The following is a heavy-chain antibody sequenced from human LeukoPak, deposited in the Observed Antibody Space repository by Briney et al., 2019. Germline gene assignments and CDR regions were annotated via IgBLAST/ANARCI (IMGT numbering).Heavy chain of an antibody. CDR1: GGSISSSSYY. J-gene: IGHJ4*02. D-gene: IGHD4-23*01. V-gene: IGHV4-39*07. CDR2: IYYSGST. CDR3: ARGDESAYGGNFDY. Sequence: SETLSLTCTVSGGSISSSSYYWGWIRQPPGKGLEWIGSIYYSGSTYYNPSLKSRVTISVDTSKNQFSLKLSSVTAADTAVYYCARGDESAYGGNFDYWGQGTLVTVSS.